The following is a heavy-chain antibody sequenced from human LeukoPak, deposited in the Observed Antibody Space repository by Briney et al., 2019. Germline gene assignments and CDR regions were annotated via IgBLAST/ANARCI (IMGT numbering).Heavy chain of an antibody. Sequence: GASVKVSCKASGYEFSSYGISWVRQAPGQGLEWMGWISAYNGKTKYAEKFQGRLTMTTETSTSIAYMELRSLTSGDTAVYYCAKDSPRDDYVRGSYRYSRRGLDIWGQATLVTASS. CDR2: ISAYNGKT. J-gene: IGHJ3*02. V-gene: IGHV1-18*01. D-gene: IGHD3-16*02. CDR1: GYEFSSYG. CDR3: AKDSPRDDYVRGSYRYSRRGLDI.